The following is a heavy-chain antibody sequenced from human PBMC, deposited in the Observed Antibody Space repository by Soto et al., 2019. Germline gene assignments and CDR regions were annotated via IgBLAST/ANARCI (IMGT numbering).Heavy chain of an antibody. CDR3: ARDPAGYCSGGSCYSSYYYYYGMDV. CDR1: GYTFTSYG. CDR2: ISAYNGNT. Sequence: QVQLVQSGAEVKKPGASVKVSCKASGYTFTSYGISWVRQAPGQGLEWMGWISAYNGNTNYAQKLQGRVTMTTDTSTSTAYMELRRLRADDTAVYYWARDPAGYCSGGSCYSSYYYYYGMDVWGQGTTVTVSS. J-gene: IGHJ6*02. V-gene: IGHV1-18*04. D-gene: IGHD2-15*01.